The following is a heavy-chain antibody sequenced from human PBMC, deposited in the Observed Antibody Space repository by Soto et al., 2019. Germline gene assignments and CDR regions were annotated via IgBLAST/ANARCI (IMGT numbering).Heavy chain of an antibody. CDR1: GFTFSSYA. CDR3: AKDRLQRYYYYGMDV. Sequence: GSLRLSCAASGFTFSSYAMSWVRQAPGKGLEWVSAISGSGGSTYYADSVKGRFTISRDNSKNTLYLQMNSLRAEDTAVYYCAKDRLQRYYYYGMDVWGQGTTVTVSS. D-gene: IGHD4-4*01. V-gene: IGHV3-23*01. CDR2: ISGSGGST. J-gene: IGHJ6*02.